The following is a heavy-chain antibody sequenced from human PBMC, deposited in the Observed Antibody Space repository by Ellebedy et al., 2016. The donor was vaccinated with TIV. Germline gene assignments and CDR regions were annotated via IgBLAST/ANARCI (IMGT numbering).Heavy chain of an antibody. CDR1: GGSISSSSHYY. J-gene: IGHJ4*02. Sequence: SETLSLXXTVSGGSISSSSHYYWGWIRQSPGKGLEWIGEVTHTGDTNYNPSLESRVTMSLDTSENQFSLKVNSVTAADTAVYFCARGFPAAWELAGAWGQGTLVTVS. CDR3: ARGFPAAWELAGA. V-gene: IGHV4-39*07. CDR2: VTHTGDT. D-gene: IGHD1-26*01.